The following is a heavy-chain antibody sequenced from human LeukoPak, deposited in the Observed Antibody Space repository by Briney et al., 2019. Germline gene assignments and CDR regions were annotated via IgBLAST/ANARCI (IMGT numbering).Heavy chain of an antibody. CDR3: ARDRAMADY. J-gene: IGHJ4*02. D-gene: IGHD5-18*01. CDR1: GYTFTSYA. CDR2: INTGNGNT. V-gene: IGHV1-3*04. Sequence: ASVTVSCKASGYTFTSYAMHWVRQAPGQRLEWMGWINTGNGNTKYSQRFEGRVTVTTDTSAAAAYMELSSLRSEDTAVYYCARDRAMADYWGQGTLVTVSS.